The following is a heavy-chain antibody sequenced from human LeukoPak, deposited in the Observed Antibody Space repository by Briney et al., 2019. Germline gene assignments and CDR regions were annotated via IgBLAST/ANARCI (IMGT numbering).Heavy chain of an antibody. Sequence: ASVKVSCKASGYTFTSYNINWVRQATGQGLEWMGWMNPNSGNTAYAQKFQGRVTMSRDTSISTAYMELSSLRSEDTAVYYCARLPKYSRPLDYWGQGTLVTVSS. J-gene: IGHJ4*02. CDR2: MNPNSGNT. V-gene: IGHV1-8*01. D-gene: IGHD6-6*01. CDR3: ARLPKYSRPLDY. CDR1: GYTFTSYN.